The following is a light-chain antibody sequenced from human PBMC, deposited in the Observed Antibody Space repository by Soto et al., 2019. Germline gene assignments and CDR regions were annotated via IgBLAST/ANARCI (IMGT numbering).Light chain of an antibody. CDR3: QYCDSRLGDTDWV. CDR2: TNS. CDR1: SSNIGAGYD. J-gene: IGLJ3*02. Sequence: QSVLTQPPSVSGAPGQRVTISCTGSSSNIGAGYDVPWYQQLPGTAPKLLIYTNSNRPSRVPDRFSGSKSGTSASRAITGLQAEDEAVYYCQYCDSRLGDTDWVFGVGTKLTVL. V-gene: IGLV1-40*01.